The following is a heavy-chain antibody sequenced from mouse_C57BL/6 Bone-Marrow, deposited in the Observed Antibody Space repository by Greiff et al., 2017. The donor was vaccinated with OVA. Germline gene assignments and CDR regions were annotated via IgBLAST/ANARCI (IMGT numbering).Heavy chain of an antibody. V-gene: IGHV1-81*01. CDR1: GYTFTSYG. CDR2: IYPRSGNT. J-gene: IGHJ3*01. CDR3: ARRVYYRTWFAY. Sequence: VQLQQSGAELARPGASVKLSCKASGYTFTSYGISWVKQRTGQGLEWIGEIYPRSGNTYYTKKFKGKATLTADKSSSTAYMELRSLTSEDSAVYFGARRVYYRTWFAYWGQGTLVTGSA. D-gene: IGHD2-1*01.